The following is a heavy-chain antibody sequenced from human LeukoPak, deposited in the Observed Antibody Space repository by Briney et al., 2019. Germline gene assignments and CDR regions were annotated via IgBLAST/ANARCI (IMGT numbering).Heavy chain of an antibody. CDR2: IYYSGST. D-gene: IGHD2-15*01. CDR1: GGSISSSSYY. V-gene: IGHV4-39*07. J-gene: IGHJ3*02. Sequence: SETLSLTCTVSGGSISSSSYYWGWIRQPPGKGLEWIGSIYYSGSTYYNPSLKSRVTISVDTSKNQFSLKLSSVTAADTAVYYCARDPYCSGGSCYSGDGAFDIWGQGTMVTVSS. CDR3: ARDPYCSGGSCYSGDGAFDI.